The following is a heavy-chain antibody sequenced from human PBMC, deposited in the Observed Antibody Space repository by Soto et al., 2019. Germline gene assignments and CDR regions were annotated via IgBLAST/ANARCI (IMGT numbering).Heavy chain of an antibody. V-gene: IGHV3-7*01. CDR3: ARERGSDTDCWGCIDY. D-gene: IGHD2-8*02. CDR2: LKEDESQK. J-gene: IGHJ4*02. Sequence: GGSLRLSXAASGFTFSKYWMTWVRQAPGKGLEWVANLKEDESQKYYVDSVKGRFTISRDNAKNPLYLQMNSLRAEDTAVYFCARERGSDTDCWGCIDYWGQGTLVTVSP. CDR1: GFTFSKYW.